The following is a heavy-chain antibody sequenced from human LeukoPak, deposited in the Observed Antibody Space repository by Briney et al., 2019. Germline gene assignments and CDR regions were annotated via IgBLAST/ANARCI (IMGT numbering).Heavy chain of an antibody. V-gene: IGHV3-23*01. D-gene: IGHD6-19*01. CDR2: ITTSGGTT. CDR3: ATHDYSCARYFDY. J-gene: IGHJ4*02. Sequence: PGGSLRLSCAASGFAFSSYGMSWVRQAPGKGLEWVSAITTSGGTTYYADSVKGRFTISRHNPKNTLYLQMNSLRAEDTALYYCATHDYSCARYFDYWGQGTLVTVSS. CDR1: GFAFSSYG.